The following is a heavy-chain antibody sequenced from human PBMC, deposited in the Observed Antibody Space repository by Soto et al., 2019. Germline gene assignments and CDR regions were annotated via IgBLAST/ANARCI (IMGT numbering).Heavy chain of an antibody. CDR2: ISAYNGNT. CDR3: ARRDRFYGMDV. CDR1: GYTFTSYG. Sequence: QVQLVQSGAEVKKPGASVKVSCKASGYTFTSYGISWVRQAPGQGLEWMGWISAYNGNTNYAQKLQGRVTMTTDTTKRTAYMELRSLRSDDTAVYYCARRDRFYGMDVWGQGTTVTVSS. J-gene: IGHJ6*02. V-gene: IGHV1-18*01.